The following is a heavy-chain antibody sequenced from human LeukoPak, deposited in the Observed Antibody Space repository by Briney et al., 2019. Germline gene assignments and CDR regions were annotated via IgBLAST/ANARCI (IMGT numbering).Heavy chain of an antibody. V-gene: IGHV3-30*02. CDR3: ARGPRLPQYFQY. D-gene: IGHD3-16*01. J-gene: IGHJ1*01. CDR2: IQYDGINK. CDR1: GFTFSSYG. Sequence: GGSLRLSCAASGFTFSSYGLHWVRQAPGKGLQWVAFIQYDGINKYYADSVKGRFTISRDNSKNTMYLQMGSLRAEDMAVYYCARGPRLPQYFQYWGQGTLVTVSS.